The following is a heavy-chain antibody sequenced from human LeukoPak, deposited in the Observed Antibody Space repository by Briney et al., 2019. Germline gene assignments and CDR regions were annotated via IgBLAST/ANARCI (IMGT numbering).Heavy chain of an antibody. J-gene: IGHJ4*02. Sequence: ASVKVSCKASGYTFTSYDINWVRQATGQGLEWMGWMNPNSGNTGYAQKFQGRVTMTRDTSISTAYMELSRLRSDDTAVYYCARGYDFWSGYSPFDYWGQGTLVTVSS. CDR3: ARGYDFWSGYSPFDY. V-gene: IGHV1-8*01. CDR2: MNPNSGNT. CDR1: GYTFTSYD. D-gene: IGHD3-3*01.